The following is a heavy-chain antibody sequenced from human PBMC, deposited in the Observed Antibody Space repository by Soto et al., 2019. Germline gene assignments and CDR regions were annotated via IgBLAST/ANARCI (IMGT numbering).Heavy chain of an antibody. CDR2: INHSGST. D-gene: IGHD4-17*01. CDR3: ARAPPTSGPYGDTGLFDY. J-gene: IGHJ4*02. Sequence: SETLSLTCAVYGGSFSGYYWSWIRQPPGKGLEWIGEINHSGSTNYNPSLKSRVTISVDTSKNQFSLKLSSVTAADTAVYYCARAPPTSGPYGDTGLFDYWGQGTLVTVSS. CDR1: GGSFSGYY. V-gene: IGHV4-34*01.